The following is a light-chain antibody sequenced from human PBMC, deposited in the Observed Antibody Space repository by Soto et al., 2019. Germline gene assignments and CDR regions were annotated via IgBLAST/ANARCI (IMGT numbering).Light chain of an antibody. CDR2: GAS. CDR1: QSVSSSY. Sequence: EIVLTQSPGTLSLSPGEKVTLSCRASQSVSSSYFAWYQQKPGQSPRLLIYGASSRATGTPDRFSGSESGTDFTLTISSLQSEDFAVYYCQQRSSWPLTFGGGTKVEIK. J-gene: IGKJ4*01. V-gene: IGKV3D-20*02. CDR3: QQRSSWPLT.